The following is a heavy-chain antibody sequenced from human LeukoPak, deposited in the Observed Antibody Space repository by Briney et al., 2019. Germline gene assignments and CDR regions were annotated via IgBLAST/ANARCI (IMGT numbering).Heavy chain of an antibody. CDR1: GFTFSSYS. V-gene: IGHV3-21*01. D-gene: IGHD2-15*01. CDR2: ISSSSSYI. Sequence: PGGSLRLSCAASGFTFSSYSMNWVRQAPGKGLEWVSSISSSSSYIYYADSVKGRFTISRDSAKNSLYLQMNSLRAEDTAVYYCARDMSMVVAAMNAFDIWGQGTMVTVSS. J-gene: IGHJ3*02. CDR3: ARDMSMVVAAMNAFDI.